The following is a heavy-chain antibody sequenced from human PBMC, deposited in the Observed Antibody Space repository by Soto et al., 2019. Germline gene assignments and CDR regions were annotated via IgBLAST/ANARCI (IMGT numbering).Heavy chain of an antibody. V-gene: IGHV3-74*01. Sequence: EVQVVESGGSLVQPGGSLRLSCAASGFTFSKFWIHWVRQAPGKGPEWVSSLSSDGSDTRYVDSVKGRFTISRDNVKNTLYLQMNSLRGEDTAVYYCGGSGADVWGQGTPVTVSS. CDR2: LSSDGSDT. D-gene: IGHD2-8*02. J-gene: IGHJ6*02. CDR1: GFTFSKFW. CDR3: GGSGADV.